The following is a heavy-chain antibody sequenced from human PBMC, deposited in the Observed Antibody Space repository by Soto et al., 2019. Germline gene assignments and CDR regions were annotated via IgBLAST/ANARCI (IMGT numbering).Heavy chain of an antibody. V-gene: IGHV4-34*01. Sequence: SETLSLTCAVYGGSFSGYYWSWIRQPPGKGLEWIGEINHSGSTNYNPSLKSRVTISVDTSKNQFSLKMSSVTAADTAVYYCARDSSSSYFWSQGTLVTVSS. D-gene: IGHD6-6*01. CDR3: ARDSSSSYF. CDR2: INHSGST. CDR1: GGSFSGYY. J-gene: IGHJ4*02.